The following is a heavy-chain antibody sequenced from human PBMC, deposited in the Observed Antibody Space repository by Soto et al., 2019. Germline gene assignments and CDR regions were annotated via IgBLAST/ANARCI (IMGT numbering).Heavy chain of an antibody. J-gene: IGHJ1*01. V-gene: IGHV1-18*01. Sequence: QIQLVQSGAEVKKPGASVKVSCKASGYNFFDYGVSWVRQAPGQGREWMGWVRPKSGNTDYARKVQGRVTMTTDISTSTAYMELRGLISDDTGVYYCARGRTVSSIGPLLVWGQGTLVSVSS. CDR2: VRPKSGNT. CDR1: GYNFFDYG. CDR3: ARGRTVSSIGPLLV. D-gene: IGHD1-1*01.